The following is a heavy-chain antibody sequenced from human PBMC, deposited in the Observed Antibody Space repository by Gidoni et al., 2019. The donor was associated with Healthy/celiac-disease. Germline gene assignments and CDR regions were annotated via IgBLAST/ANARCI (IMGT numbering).Heavy chain of an antibody. CDR1: GSTFSSYA. D-gene: IGHD1-26*01. V-gene: IGHV3-23*01. CDR3: AKTPSGSYLGMEGVDFDY. J-gene: IGHJ4*02. CDR2: ISGSGGST. Sequence: EVQLLESGGGLVQPGGSLSLSCAASGSTFSSYAMSWVRQAPGKGLEWVSAISGSGGSTYYADSVKGRFTISRDNSKNTLYLQMNSLRAEDTAVYYCAKTPSGSYLGMEGVDFDYWGQGTLVTVSS.